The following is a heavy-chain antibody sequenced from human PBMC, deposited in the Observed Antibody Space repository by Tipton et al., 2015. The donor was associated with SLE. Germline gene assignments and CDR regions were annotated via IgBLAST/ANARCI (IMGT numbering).Heavy chain of an antibody. Sequence: TLSLTCSVSGDSITSGSYYWVWIRQPPGKGLEWIGRLHYSGRSYYNPSLKSRVTISVDTSKNQFSLKLSSVTAADTAVYYCARQRTLFFDYWGQGTLVTVSS. J-gene: IGHJ4*02. D-gene: IGHD2-2*01. CDR2: LHYSGRS. V-gene: IGHV4-39*07. CDR3: ARQRTLFFDY. CDR1: GDSITSGSYY.